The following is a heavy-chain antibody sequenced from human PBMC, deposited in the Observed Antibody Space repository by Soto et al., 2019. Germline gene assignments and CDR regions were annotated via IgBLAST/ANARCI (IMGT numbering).Heavy chain of an antibody. Sequence: SETLSLTCTVSNASILTSIYYWAWIRQPPGKGLEWIGTVYYTGTTYYNPSLQSRVTISIDTSKNQFSLNLRSVTAADTAVYYCARNWNIALVSAAYFDFSGQTTNVTGSS. D-gene: IGHD2-8*02. CDR3: ARNWNIALVSAAYFDF. J-gene: IGHJ4*02. CDR1: NASILTSIYY. V-gene: IGHV4-39*01. CDR2: VYYTGTT.